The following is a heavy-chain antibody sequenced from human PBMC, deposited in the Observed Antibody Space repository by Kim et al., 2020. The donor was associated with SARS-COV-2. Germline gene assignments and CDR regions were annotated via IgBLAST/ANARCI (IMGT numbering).Heavy chain of an antibody. J-gene: IGHJ4*02. Sequence: GGSLRLFCATSGFTFSSYGMHWVRQAPGQGLEWLAVVWPNGRKEYNVASVKDRFTITRDNSKATVYLEINGLAVEDTAIYYCAKDLVHSASFASGFDFWGQGTRVTVSS. CDR3: AKDLVHSASFASGFDF. CDR1: GFTFSSYG. CDR2: VWPNGRKE. V-gene: IGHV3-33*06. D-gene: IGHD1-26*01.